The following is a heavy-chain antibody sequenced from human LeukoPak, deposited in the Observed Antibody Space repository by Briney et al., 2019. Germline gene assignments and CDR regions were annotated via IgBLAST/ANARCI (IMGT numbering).Heavy chain of an antibody. V-gene: IGHV4-34*01. CDR1: GGSFSGYY. D-gene: IGHD6-13*01. CDR3: AGLSIAAAGYPVYYYYGMDV. J-gene: IGHJ6*02. CDR2: INHSGST. Sequence: SETLSLTCAVYGGSFSGYYWSWIRQPPGKGLEWIGEINHSGSTNYNPSLKSRVTISVDTSKNQLSLKLSSVTAADTAVYYCAGLSIAAAGYPVYYYYGMDVWGQGTTVTVSS.